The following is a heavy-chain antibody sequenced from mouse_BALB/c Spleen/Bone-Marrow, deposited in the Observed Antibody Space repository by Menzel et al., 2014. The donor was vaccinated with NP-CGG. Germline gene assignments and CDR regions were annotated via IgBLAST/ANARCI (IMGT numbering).Heavy chain of an antibody. CDR2: INPYNGGT. V-gene: IGHV1-18*01. CDR1: GYSFTGYT. Sequence: EVHLVESGPELVKPGASMKISCKASGYSFTGYTMNWVKQSHGKNLEWIGLINPYNGGTSYNQKFKGKATLTVDKSSSTAYMELLSLTSEXXXXXXXXXSGSMDYWGXGTSVTVSS. CDR3: XXSGSMDY. D-gene: IGHD3-1*01. J-gene: IGHJ4*01.